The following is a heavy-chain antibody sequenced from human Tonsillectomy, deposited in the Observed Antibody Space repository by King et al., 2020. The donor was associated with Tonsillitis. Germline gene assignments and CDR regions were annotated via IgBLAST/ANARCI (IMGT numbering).Heavy chain of an antibody. CDR1: GYTFTSYF. Sequence: VQLVESGAEVEKPGASVMLSCKASGYTFTSYFMHWVRQAPGQGLEWMGIINPSGGSTTYAQKFQGRVTMTRDTSTSTVYMELSSRRSEDTAVYYCARLTNNYGDYEGAFDIWGQGTLVTVSS. D-gene: IGHD4-17*01. V-gene: IGHV1-46*01. CDR2: INPSGGST. J-gene: IGHJ3*02. CDR3: ARLTNNYGDYEGAFDI.